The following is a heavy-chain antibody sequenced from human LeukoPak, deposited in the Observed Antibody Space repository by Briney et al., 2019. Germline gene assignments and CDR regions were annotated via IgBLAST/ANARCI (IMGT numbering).Heavy chain of an antibody. J-gene: IGHJ4*02. V-gene: IGHV4-59*08. CDR3: ARHGYSYGFDY. Sequence: SETLSLTCTVSGGSISSYYWSWIRQPPGKGLERIRYIYYSGSTNYNPSLKSRVTISVDTSKNQFSLKLSSVTAADTAVYYCARHGYSYGFDYWGQGTLVTVSS. CDR1: GGSISSYY. CDR2: IYYSGST. D-gene: IGHD5-18*01.